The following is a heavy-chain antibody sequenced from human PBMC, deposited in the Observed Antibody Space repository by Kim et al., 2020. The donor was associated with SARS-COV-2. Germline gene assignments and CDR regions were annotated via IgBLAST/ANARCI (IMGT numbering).Heavy chain of an antibody. CDR3: ARRTGHITIFGSNWFDP. CDR1: GYSFTSYW. Sequence: GESLKISCKGSGYSFTSYWIGWVRQMPGKGLEWMGIIYPGDSDTRYSPSFQGQVTISADKSISTAYLQWSSLKASDTAMYYCARRTGHITIFGSNWFDPWGQGTLVTVSS. J-gene: IGHJ5*02. CDR2: IYPGDSDT. D-gene: IGHD3-3*01. V-gene: IGHV5-51*01.